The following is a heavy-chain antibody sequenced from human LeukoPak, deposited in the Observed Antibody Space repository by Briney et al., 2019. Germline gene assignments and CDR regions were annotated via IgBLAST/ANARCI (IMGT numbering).Heavy chain of an antibody. J-gene: IGHJ3*02. CDR3: ARAPIGRDAFDI. CDR2: IYYSGST. D-gene: IGHD3-10*01. CDR1: GGSISSYY. Sequence: SETLSLTCTVSGGSISSYYWSWIRQPPGKGLEWIGYIYYSGSTNYNPSLKSRVTISVDTSKNQFSLKLSSAAAADTAVYYCARAPIGRDAFDIWGQGTMVTVSS. V-gene: IGHV4-59*01.